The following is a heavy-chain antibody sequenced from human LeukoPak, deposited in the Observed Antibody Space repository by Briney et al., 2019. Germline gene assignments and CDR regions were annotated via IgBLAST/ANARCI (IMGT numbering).Heavy chain of an antibody. CDR3: ARDTHLAD. Sequence: SETLFLTCAVSGYSISSAYYWGWIRQPPGKGLEWIGNIYHGGTSYYNPSPKSRVTISVDTSKNQFSLKLSSVTAADTAVYYCARDTHLADWGKGTLVTVSS. CDR1: GYSISSAYY. J-gene: IGHJ4*02. V-gene: IGHV4-38-2*02. CDR2: IYHGGTS.